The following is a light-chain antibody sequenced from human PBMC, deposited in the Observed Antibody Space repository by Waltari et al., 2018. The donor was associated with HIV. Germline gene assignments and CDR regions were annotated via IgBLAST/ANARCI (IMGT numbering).Light chain of an antibody. CDR1: SSNIGSNT. Sequence: QSVLNQSPSASGTHGQRVIISCSGSSSNIGSNTVTWDQQCPGTAPKLLIYSYGQRPSGVPERFSGSKSATSASLAISGLRSEDEADYYWATWDDSLNAWVFGGGTKLTVL. V-gene: IGLV1-44*01. CDR3: ATWDDSLNAWV. J-gene: IGLJ3*02. CDR2: SYG.